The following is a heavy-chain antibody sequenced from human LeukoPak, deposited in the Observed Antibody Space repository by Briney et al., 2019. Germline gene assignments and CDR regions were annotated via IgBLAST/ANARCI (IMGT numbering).Heavy chain of an antibody. CDR1: GFTFSSYE. CDR2: ISSSGSTI. Sequence: GGSLRLSCAASGFTFSSYEMNWVRQAPGKGLEWVSYISSSGSTIYYADSVKGRFTISRDNAKNSLYLQMNSLRAEDTAVYYCARDRGIVVVPAASMAFDIWGQGTMVTVSS. CDR3: ARDRGIVVVPAASMAFDI. V-gene: IGHV3-48*03. D-gene: IGHD2-2*01. J-gene: IGHJ3*02.